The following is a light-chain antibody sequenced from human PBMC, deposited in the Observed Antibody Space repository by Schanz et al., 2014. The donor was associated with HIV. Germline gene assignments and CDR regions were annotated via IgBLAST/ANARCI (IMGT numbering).Light chain of an antibody. J-gene: IGLJ1*01. CDR1: SSDVGDYNY. Sequence: QSALTQPASVSGSPGQSITISCTGTSSDVGDYNYVSWYQQHPGKAPKVMIYDVSDRPSGVSNRFSGSKSGNTASLTISGIQAEDEADYYCSSYTSSSTYVFGTGTKLTVL. CDR2: DVS. V-gene: IGLV2-14*03. CDR3: SSYTSSSTYV.